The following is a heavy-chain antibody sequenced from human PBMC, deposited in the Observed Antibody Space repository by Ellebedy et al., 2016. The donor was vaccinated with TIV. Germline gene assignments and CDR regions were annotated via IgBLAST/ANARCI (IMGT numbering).Heavy chain of an antibody. CDR2: ISKSGAST. CDR1: GFIFTNYD. J-gene: IGHJ4*02. V-gene: IGHV3-23*01. D-gene: IGHD5-18*01. Sequence: GGSLRLXXAASGFIFTNYDMSWVRQAPGKGLEWVSGISKSGASTYYADSLKGRFTISRDNSMDTLYLQMDSLSADDTALYYCATPGYSFGYFDYWGQGTLVTVSS. CDR3: ATPGYSFGYFDY.